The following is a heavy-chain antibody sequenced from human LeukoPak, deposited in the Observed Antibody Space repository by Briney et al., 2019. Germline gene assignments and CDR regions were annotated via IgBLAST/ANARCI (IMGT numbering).Heavy chain of an antibody. D-gene: IGHD2-2*01. CDR3: ARDQSTRFLQYYYMDV. Sequence: GGSLRLSCAASGFSFSSYSLNWVRQAPGRGLEWISSISSSGTYIYYAGSVKGRFTISRDNAKNSLGLQMNSLRVEDTAVYYCARDQSTRFLQYYYMDVWGEGTTVTVS. J-gene: IGHJ6*03. V-gene: IGHV3-21*01. CDR1: GFSFSSYS. CDR2: ISSSGTYI.